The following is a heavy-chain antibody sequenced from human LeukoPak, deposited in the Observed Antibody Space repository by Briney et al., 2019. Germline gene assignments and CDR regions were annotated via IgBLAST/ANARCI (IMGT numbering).Heavy chain of an antibody. CDR1: GGSISSGGYS. CDR3: ARTPCSSTSCYTNWFDP. J-gene: IGHJ5*02. D-gene: IGHD2-2*02. V-gene: IGHV4-30-2*01. CDR2: IYHSGST. Sequence: SETLSLTCAVSGGSISSGGYSWSWIRQPPGKGLEWIGYIYHSGSTYYNPSLKSRVTISVDTSKNQFSLKLSSVTAADTAVYYCARTPCSSTSCYTNWFDPWGQGTLVTVSS.